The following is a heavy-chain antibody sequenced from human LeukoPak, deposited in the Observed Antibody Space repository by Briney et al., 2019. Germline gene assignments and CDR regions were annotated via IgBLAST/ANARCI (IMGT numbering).Heavy chain of an antibody. D-gene: IGHD2-15*01. Sequence: GRSLRLSCAASGFTFSSYAMHWVRQAPGKGLEWLAFIRYDGSNKNYADSVKGRFTISRDNTKNSLYLQMNSLRAEDTAVYYCAKSLLRYYMDVWGKGTTVTISS. CDR3: AKSLLRYYMDV. J-gene: IGHJ6*03. CDR2: IRYDGSNK. CDR1: GFTFSSYA. V-gene: IGHV3-30*04.